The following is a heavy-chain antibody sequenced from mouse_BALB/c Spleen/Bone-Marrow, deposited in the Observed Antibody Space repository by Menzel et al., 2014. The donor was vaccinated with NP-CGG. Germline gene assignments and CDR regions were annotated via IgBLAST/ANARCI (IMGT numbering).Heavy chain of an antibody. CDR2: INPDSSTT. J-gene: IGHJ2*01. D-gene: IGHD1-1*01. Sequence: EVMLVESGGGLVQPGGSLKLSCAASGFDFSSYWMSWVRQAPGKGLEWLGEINPDSSTTNYTPSLKGKFIISRDNAKNTLYLRMSKVRSEDTALYYCARQGYYGRSDYWGQGTTLTVSS. CDR1: GFDFSSYW. CDR3: ARQGYYGRSDY. V-gene: IGHV4-1*02.